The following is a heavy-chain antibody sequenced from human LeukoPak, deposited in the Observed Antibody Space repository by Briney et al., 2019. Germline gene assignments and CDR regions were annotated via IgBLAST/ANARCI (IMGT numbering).Heavy chain of an antibody. CDR3: ARGPRRITMIVVVKAFDI. Sequence: SETLSLTCAVYGGSFSGYYWSWLRQPPGKGLEWIGEINHSGSTNYNPSLKSRVTISVDTSKNQFSLKLSSVTAADTAVYYCARGPRRITMIVVVKAFDIWSQGTMVTVSS. D-gene: IGHD3-22*01. CDR2: INHSGST. V-gene: IGHV4-34*01. J-gene: IGHJ3*02. CDR1: GGSFSGYY.